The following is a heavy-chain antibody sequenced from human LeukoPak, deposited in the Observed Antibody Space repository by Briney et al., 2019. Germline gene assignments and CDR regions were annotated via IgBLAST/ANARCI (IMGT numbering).Heavy chain of an antibody. J-gene: IGHJ4*02. CDR3: AKNMVRGVIMSSSFDY. Sequence: PSETLSLTCTVSGGSISSGSYYWSWIRQPAGKGLEYIGRIYTTGSTDYNPSLQSRVTISVDTSKNQFSLKLSSVTAADTAVYYCAKNMVRGVIMSSSFDYWGQGTLVTVSS. V-gene: IGHV4-61*02. CDR2: IYTTGST. CDR1: GGSISSGSYY. D-gene: IGHD3-10*01.